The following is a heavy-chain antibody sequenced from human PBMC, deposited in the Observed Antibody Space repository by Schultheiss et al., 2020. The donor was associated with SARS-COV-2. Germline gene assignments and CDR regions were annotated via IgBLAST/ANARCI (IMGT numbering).Heavy chain of an antibody. CDR2: INHSGST. V-gene: IGHV4-34*01. D-gene: IGHD2-21*01. CDR3: ASRYSGGDYSYDYSFDY. J-gene: IGHJ4*02. CDR1: GGSFSGYY. Sequence: SETLSLTCAVYGGSFSGYYWSWIRQPPGKGLEWIGEINHSGSTNYNPSLKSRVTISVDTSTNQFSLKLSSVTAADTAVYFCASRYSGGDYSYDYSFDYWGQGTLVTVAS.